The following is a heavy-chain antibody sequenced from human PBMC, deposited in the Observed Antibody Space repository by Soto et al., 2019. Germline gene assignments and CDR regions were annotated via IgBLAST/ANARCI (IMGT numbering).Heavy chain of an antibody. V-gene: IGHV3-23*01. D-gene: IGHD6-19*01. CDR3: ATETGAGDAFDI. J-gene: IGHJ3*02. CDR2: ISGSGGST. Sequence: EVQLLESGGGLVQPGGSLRLSCAASGFTFSNYAMSWVRQAPGKGLEWVSGISGSGGSTYYADSVKGRFTISRDKSKNTLYLHMNSLRDEDTAVYHCATETGAGDAFDIWGQGTKVTVSS. CDR1: GFTFSNYA.